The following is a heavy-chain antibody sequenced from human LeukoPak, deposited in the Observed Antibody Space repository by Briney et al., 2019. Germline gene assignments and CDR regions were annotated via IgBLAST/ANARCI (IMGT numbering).Heavy chain of an antibody. CDR2: ISNDGSRK. CDR3: ARDRAWNYFDY. J-gene: IGHJ4*02. Sequence: HPGRSLRLSCAPSGFTFSRHGMHWVRRAPGKGLEWVAIISNDGSRKYYAHSVEGRFTISRDNSKNTLYLQMDSLRAEDTAVYYCARDRAWNYFDYWGQGTLVTVSS. CDR1: GFTFSRHG. D-gene: IGHD3-3*01. V-gene: IGHV3-30*03.